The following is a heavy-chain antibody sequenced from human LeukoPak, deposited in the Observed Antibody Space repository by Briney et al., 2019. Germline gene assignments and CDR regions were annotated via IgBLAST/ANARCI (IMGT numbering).Heavy chain of an antibody. V-gene: IGHV3-33*01. CDR2: IWNDGSNK. CDR1: GSTFSTYV. J-gene: IGHJ4*02. CDR3: ARDRGYSFGHPFDY. D-gene: IGHD5-18*01. Sequence: LPGMSLRLSCAASGSTFSTYVMHWVRQAPGKGLEWVTLIWNDGSNKYYADSVKGRFTISRDNSKNTLYLEMDSLRAEDTAVYYCARDRGYSFGHPFDYWGQGTLVTVSS.